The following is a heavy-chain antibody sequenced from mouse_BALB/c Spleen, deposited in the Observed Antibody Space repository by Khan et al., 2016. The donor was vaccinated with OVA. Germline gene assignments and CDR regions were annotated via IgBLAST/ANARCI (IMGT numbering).Heavy chain of an antibody. CDR1: GYTFTNYW. J-gene: IGHJ1*01. V-gene: IGHV1-63*02. CDR2: IYPGGDYT. D-gene: IGHD3-1*01. Sequence: QVQLQQSGGEVLRPGTSVKISCKASGYTFTNYWLGWVKQRPGHGLEWIGDIYPGGDYTNYNEKFKGKATLTVDTSSSTANIELSSLTSEDSAVYFCARWATWFFDVWGAGTTVTVSS. CDR3: ARWATWFFDV.